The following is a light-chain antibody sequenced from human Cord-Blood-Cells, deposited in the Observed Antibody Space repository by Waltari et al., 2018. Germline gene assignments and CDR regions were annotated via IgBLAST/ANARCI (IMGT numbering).Light chain of an antibody. J-gene: IGLJ1*01. CDR2: DVS. V-gene: IGLV2-14*01. Sequence: QSALTQPASVSGSPGQSITISCTGTSSDDGGYNYVSWYQQPPGKAPKLMIYDVSNRPSGVSNRFSGSKSGNTASLTISGLQAEDEADYYCSSYTSSSTYVFGTGTKVTVL. CDR3: SSYTSSSTYV. CDR1: SSDDGGYNY.